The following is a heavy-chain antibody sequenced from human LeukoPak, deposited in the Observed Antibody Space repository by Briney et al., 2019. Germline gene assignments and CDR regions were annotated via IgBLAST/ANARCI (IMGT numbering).Heavy chain of an antibody. CDR2: FDTEDGET. V-gene: IGHV1-24*01. Sequence: AAVKVSCKVSRDTLTVLSMHWGREAPGKGLEWMGGFDTEDGETLYAQKFQGRVTMTEDTSTDTAYMVLSSLRSEDTAVYYCATGTPYCSSTSCYSSYGMDVWGQGTTVTVSS. D-gene: IGHD2-2*02. CDR1: RDTLTVLS. J-gene: IGHJ6*02. CDR3: ATGTPYCSSTSCYSSYGMDV.